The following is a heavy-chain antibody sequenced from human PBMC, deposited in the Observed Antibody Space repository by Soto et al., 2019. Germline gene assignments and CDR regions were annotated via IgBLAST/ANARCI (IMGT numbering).Heavy chain of an antibody. J-gene: IGHJ6*02. CDR1: GYTFTSYD. CDR3: AREMTPRCLDV. Sequence: QVQLVQSGAEVKKPGASVKVSCKASGYTFTSYDINWVRQATGQGLEWMGWMNPNSGNTGYAQKFPGXXTXTXXTSLTAAYMELSSLRSEDTAVYYCAREMTPRCLDVWGQGTTVTVSS. D-gene: IGHD4-17*01. V-gene: IGHV1-8*01. CDR2: MNPNSGNT.